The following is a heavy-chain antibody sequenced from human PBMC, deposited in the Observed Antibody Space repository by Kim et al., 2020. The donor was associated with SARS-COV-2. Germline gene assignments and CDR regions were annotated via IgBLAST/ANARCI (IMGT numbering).Heavy chain of an antibody. Sequence: ASVKVSCKAFGYSFTRYAMNWVRQAPGQGLEWMGWVNTDTGDSGTPRYAQGFTDRFVFSLDTSLSTAYLQITSLQAEDTAVYYCAREEVRPDTSGLDVWGQGTTVSVSS. CDR2: VNTDTGDSGTP. CDR1: GYSFTRYA. J-gene: IGHJ6*02. CDR3: AREEVRPDTSGLDV. V-gene: IGHV7-4-1*02. D-gene: IGHD2-21*01.